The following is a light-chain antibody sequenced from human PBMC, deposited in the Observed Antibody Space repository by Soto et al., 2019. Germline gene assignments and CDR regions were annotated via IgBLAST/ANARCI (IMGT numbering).Light chain of an antibody. CDR2: EVR. J-gene: IGLJ2*01. V-gene: IGLV2-14*01. CDR1: SSDVGSYNY. Sequence: QSALTQPASVSGSPGQSITISCTGTSSDVGSYNYVSWYQQHPGKSPKLMIYEVRNLPSGVSDRFSGSKSGKTESLTIFGIKAEDEADYFSSSYTTIPTLVFGGGTKLTV. CDR3: SSYTTIPTLV.